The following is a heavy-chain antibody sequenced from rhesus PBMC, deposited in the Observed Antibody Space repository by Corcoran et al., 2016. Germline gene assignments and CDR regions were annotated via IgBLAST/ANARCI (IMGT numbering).Heavy chain of an antibody. CDR1: DASISSYW. CDR2: INGNSGST. J-gene: IGHJ4*01. CDR3: ANPSSYSYSLAY. D-gene: IGHD5-12*01. Sequence: QVQLQESGPGLVKPSETLSLTCAVSDASISSYWLSWLRQPPGKGLEWIGEINGNSGSTYYNPSLKSRVTISKDASKNHLSLKLTSVTAADTAVYYCANPSSYSYSLAYWGQGVLVTVSS. V-gene: IGHV4-80*01.